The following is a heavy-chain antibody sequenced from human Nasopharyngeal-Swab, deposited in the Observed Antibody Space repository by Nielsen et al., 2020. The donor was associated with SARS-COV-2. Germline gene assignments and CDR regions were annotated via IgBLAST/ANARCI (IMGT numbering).Heavy chain of an antibody. Sequence: WIRQSPSRGLEWLGRTYYRSKWYNDYAVSVKSRITINPDTSKNQFSLQLNSVTPEDTAVYYCARDRRNSGSYYPAAYYYYGMDVWGQGNTVTVSS. CDR2: TYYRSKWYN. D-gene: IGHD1-26*01. J-gene: IGHJ6*02. CDR3: ARDRRNSGSYYPAAYYYYGMDV. V-gene: IGHV6-1*01.